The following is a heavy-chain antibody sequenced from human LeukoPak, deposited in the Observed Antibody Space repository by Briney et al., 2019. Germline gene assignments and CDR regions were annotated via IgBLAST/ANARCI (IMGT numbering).Heavy chain of an antibody. CDR3: ARDQGPYYYDSSGSGFDP. J-gene: IGHJ5*02. V-gene: IGHV1-18*01. Sequence: ASVKVSCKASGYTFTTYKINWVRQAPGQGLEWMGRTSPYNDNTNYAQKLQGRVTMTTDTSTSTAYMELRSLRSDGTAVYYCARDQGPYYYDSSGSGFDPWGQGTLVTVSS. D-gene: IGHD3-22*01. CDR1: GYTFTTYK. CDR2: TSPYNDNT.